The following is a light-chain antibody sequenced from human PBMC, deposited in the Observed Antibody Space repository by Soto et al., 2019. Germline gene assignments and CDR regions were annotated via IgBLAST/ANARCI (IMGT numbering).Light chain of an antibody. J-gene: IGKJ1*01. CDR1: QGVSSN. CDR2: GAS. CDR3: QHYNNRWT. V-gene: IGKV3-15*01. Sequence: EIVMTQSPATLSVSPGERATLSCRASQGVSSNLAWYQQKPGQAPRLLIYGASTRATGIPARFSGSGSGTEFTLTISSLQAEDFAGYYCQHYNNRWTFGQGTKVDIK.